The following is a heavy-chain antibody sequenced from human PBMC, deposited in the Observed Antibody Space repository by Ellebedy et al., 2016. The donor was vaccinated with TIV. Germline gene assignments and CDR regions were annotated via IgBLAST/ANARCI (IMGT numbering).Heavy chain of an antibody. CDR2: IYYSGST. Sequence: MPSETLSLTCTVSGGSISSSSDYWGWIRQPPGRGLEWIGSIYYSGSTYYNPSLRSRVTISVDTSKNQLSLKLSSVTAADTAVYYCARGGDILTAYYNCFDPWGQGTLVTVSS. V-gene: IGHV4-39*07. CDR1: GGSISSSSDY. D-gene: IGHD3-9*01. J-gene: IGHJ5*02. CDR3: ARGGDILTAYYNCFDP.